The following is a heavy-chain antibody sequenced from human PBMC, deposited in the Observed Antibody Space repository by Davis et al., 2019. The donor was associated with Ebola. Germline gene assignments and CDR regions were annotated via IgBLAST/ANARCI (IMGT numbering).Heavy chain of an antibody. Sequence: ASVKVSCKASGYTFTSYGINWVRQAPGQGPEWMGWTSTYNGNTKYVEKLQGRVTMTTDTSTSTAYTELRSLRSDDTAVYYCARETPVYRYGLDVWGQGTTVTVS. D-gene: IGHD2-2*02. J-gene: IGHJ6*02. CDR2: TSTYNGNT. V-gene: IGHV1-18*04. CDR1: GYTFTSYG. CDR3: ARETPVYRYGLDV.